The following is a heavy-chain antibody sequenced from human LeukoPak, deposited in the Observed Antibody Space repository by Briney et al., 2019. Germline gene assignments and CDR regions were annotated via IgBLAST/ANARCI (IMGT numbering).Heavy chain of an antibody. CDR3: AREIFDSEGYYTLGAYDI. CDR2: INPNSGGP. CDR1: GYTFTGYY. V-gene: IGHV1-2*02. J-gene: IGHJ3*02. Sequence: ASVKVSCKASGYTFTGYYLHWVRQAPGQGLEWMGWINPNSGGPNYAQRFQGRVTMTRDTSISTAYMELSSLRSEDTAVYFCAREIFDSEGYYTLGAYDIWGQGTMVIVSS. D-gene: IGHD3-10*01.